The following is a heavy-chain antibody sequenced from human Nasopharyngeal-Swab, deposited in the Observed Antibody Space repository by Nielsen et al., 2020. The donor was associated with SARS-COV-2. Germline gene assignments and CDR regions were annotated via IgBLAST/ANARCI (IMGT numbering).Heavy chain of an antibody. D-gene: IGHD1-26*01. J-gene: IGHJ4*02. CDR3: ARFYQVGYYFDY. CDR1: GGSIRSTIYY. CDR2: FYYSGST. V-gene: IGHV4-39*01. Sequence: SETLSLTCTVSGGSIRSTIYYWGWIRQPPGKGLEWIGNFYYSGSTYYNPSLKSRITISVDASKNQFSLKLSSVTAADTAVYYCARFYQVGYYFDYWGQGTLVTVSS.